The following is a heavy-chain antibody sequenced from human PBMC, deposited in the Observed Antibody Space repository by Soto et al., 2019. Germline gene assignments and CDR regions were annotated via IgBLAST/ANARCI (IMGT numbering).Heavy chain of an antibody. CDR1: CGSISSYY. J-gene: IGHJ4*02. D-gene: IGHD3-22*01. CDR2: IFHSGST. V-gene: IGHV4-59*01. CDR3: VRSRYNGYYTYFDY. Sequence: QVQLQESGTGLVKPSETLSLICSVYCGSISSYYWSCVRQPPGEGLEWIGYIFHSGSTKYNPSLKSRVPISVDMSKNQFSLKLSSVPAADTAVYYCVRSRYNGYYTYFDYWGQGTLVTVSS.